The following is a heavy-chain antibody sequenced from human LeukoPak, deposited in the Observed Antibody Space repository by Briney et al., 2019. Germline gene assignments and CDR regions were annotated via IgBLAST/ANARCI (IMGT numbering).Heavy chain of an antibody. V-gene: IGHV4-61*02. CDR1: GGSISSGSYY. D-gene: IGHD1-26*01. CDR3: ARVPVNIWENWFDP. CDR2: IYTSGST. Sequence: NTSQTLSLTCTVPGGSISSGSYYWSWIRQPAGKGLEWIGRIYTSGSTNYNPSLKSRVTISVDTSNNQCSLKLSSVTAADTAVYYCARVPVNIWENWFDPWGQGTLVTVSS. J-gene: IGHJ5*02.